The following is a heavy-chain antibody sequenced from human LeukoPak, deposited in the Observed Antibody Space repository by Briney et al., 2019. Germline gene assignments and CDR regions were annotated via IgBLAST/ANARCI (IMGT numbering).Heavy chain of an antibody. CDR2: IYYSGST. J-gene: IGHJ4*02. CDR3: ASTNYGGNSDTFDY. CDR1: GGSISSSTYY. V-gene: IGHV4-39*07. Sequence: SETLSLTCTVSGGSISSSTYYWGWIRQPPGKGLEWIGSIYYSGSTYYNPSLKSRVTISVDTSKNQFSLKLSSVTAADTAVYYCASTNYGGNSDTFDYWGQGTLVTVSS. D-gene: IGHD4-23*01.